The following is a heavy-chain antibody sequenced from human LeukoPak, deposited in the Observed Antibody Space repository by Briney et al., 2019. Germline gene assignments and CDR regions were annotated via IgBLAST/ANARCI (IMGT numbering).Heavy chain of an antibody. V-gene: IGHV3-23*01. CDR2: IGGSGDST. D-gene: IGHD1-26*01. J-gene: IGHJ4*01. Sequence: GGSLRLSCATSGFTFSSYAMTWVWHAQVPGMDLVSSIGGSGDSTYYADSVKGRFTVSRDNSKNTLCLQMNSLRADDTALYHCARDSGSYLQPTDFWGHGTLVTVSS. CDR3: ARDSGSYLQPTDF. CDR1: GFTFSSYA.